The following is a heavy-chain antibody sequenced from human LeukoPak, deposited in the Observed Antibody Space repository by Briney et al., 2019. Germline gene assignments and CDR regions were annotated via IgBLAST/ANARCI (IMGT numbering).Heavy chain of an antibody. D-gene: IGHD3-10*01. CDR2: ISGSGVI. Sequence: SETLSLTCTVSGGPITTYDLSWIRHSAGGGLECIRRISGSGVITDNPSLKRRVILSLDTSNNHFSLKLISVTAADTAVYYCARDSGTTGEVKFDPWGQGMLVTVSS. J-gene: IGHJ5*02. CDR1: GGPITTYD. CDR3: ARDSGTTGEVKFDP. V-gene: IGHV4-4*07.